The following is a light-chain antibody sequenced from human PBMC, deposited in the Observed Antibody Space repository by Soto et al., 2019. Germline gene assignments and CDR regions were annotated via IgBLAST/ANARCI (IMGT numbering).Light chain of an antibody. Sequence: QSVLTQPASVSGSPGQSITISCTGTSSDIGNYNYVSWYQQDPGKAPKLMIYDVSNRPSGVSNRFSGSKSGITASLTISGLQAEDEADYSCSSYTSSSTYVFGTGTKVTVL. CDR2: DVS. CDR3: SSYTSSSTYV. V-gene: IGLV2-14*01. J-gene: IGLJ1*01. CDR1: SSDIGNYNY.